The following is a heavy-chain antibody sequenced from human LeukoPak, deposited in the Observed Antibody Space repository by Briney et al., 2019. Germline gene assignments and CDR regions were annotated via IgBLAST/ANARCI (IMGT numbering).Heavy chain of an antibody. CDR1: GYTFTSYN. V-gene: IGHV1-18*04. CDR2: ISPYIGNT. Sequence: ASLKVSCKASGYTFTSYNIIWVRQAPGQGLEWMAWISPYIGNTNYAQNLQGRVTLTLDTSTTTAYMELRSLRSDDTAVYYCARRVSNWFDPWGQGTLVTVSS. J-gene: IGHJ5*02. CDR3: ARRVSNWFDP.